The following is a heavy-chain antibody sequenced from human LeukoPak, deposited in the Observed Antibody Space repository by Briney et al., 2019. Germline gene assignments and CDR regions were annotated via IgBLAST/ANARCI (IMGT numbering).Heavy chain of an antibody. Sequence: PGGSLRLSRAASGFTFSSYGMHWVRQAPGKGLEWVAVISYDGSNKYYADSVKGRFTISRDNSKNTLYLQMNSLRAEDTAVYYCAKDAGLRSTFDYWGQGTLVTVSS. CDR2: ISYDGSNK. V-gene: IGHV3-30*18. J-gene: IGHJ4*02. D-gene: IGHD3-16*01. CDR3: AKDAGLRSTFDY. CDR1: GFTFSSYG.